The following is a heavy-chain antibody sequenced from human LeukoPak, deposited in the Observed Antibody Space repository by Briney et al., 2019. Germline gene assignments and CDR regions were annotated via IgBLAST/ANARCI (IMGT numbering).Heavy chain of an antibody. J-gene: IGHJ4*02. Sequence: PSQTLSLTCTVSGGSISSGGYYWSWIRQHPGKGLEWIGYIYYSGSTYYNPSLKSRVTISVDTSKNQFSLKLSSVTAADTAVYYCARVSKEYQLLYGFGGVVDYWGQGTLVTVSS. CDR2: IYYSGST. D-gene: IGHD2-2*02. V-gene: IGHV4-31*03. CDR3: ARVSKEYQLLYGFGGVVDY. CDR1: GGSISSGGYY.